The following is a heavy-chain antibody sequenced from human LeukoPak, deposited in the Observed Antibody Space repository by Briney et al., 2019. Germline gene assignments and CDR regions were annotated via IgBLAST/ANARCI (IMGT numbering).Heavy chain of an antibody. CDR3: ARERIDSNTFMYGMDV. J-gene: IGHJ6*02. CDR2: ITASGGST. CDR1: GLTFSSHA. Sequence: GGSLRLSCIASGLTFSSHAMTWVRQAPGKGLEWVSGITASGGSTYHAESVKGRFTISRDNSKNSLYLQMNSLRAEDTAVYYCARERIDSNTFMYGMDVWGQGTTVTVSS. V-gene: IGHV3-23*01. D-gene: IGHD2-15*01.